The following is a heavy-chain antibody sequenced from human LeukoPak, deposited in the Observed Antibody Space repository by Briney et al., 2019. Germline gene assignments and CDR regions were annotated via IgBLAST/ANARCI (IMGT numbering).Heavy chain of an antibody. J-gene: IGHJ3*02. CDR1: GGSFSGYY. D-gene: IGHD2-15*01. Sequence: SETLSLTCAVYGGSFSGYYWSWIRQPPGKGLEWIGEINHSGSTNYNPSLKSRVTISVDTSKNQFSLKLSSVTAADTAVYYCARTHGEELLDAFDIWGQGTMVTVSS. CDR3: ARTHGEELLDAFDI. V-gene: IGHV4-34*01. CDR2: INHSGST.